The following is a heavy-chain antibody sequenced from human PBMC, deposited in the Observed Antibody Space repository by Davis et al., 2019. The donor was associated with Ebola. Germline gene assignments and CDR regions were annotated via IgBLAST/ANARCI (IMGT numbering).Heavy chain of an antibody. Sequence: GESLKISCAASGFTFSNYAMSWVRQAPGKGLEWVSGISGSGATTYYADSVKGRFTISRDNSKNTLYLQMNSLRAEDTAVYYCAKDLEYVVPAAILYYYYGMDVWGQGTTVTVSS. V-gene: IGHV3-23*01. CDR2: ISGSGATT. CDR3: AKDLEYVVPAAILYYYYGMDV. J-gene: IGHJ6*02. CDR1: GFTFSNYA. D-gene: IGHD2-2*01.